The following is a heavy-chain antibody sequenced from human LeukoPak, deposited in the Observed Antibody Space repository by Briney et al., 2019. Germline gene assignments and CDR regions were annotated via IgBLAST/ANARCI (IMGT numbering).Heavy chain of an antibody. Sequence: SQTLSLTCTVSGASIGSGDYYWSWIRQPPGKGLEWIGYIYDSGSTYYNPSLKSRITISVDTSENRFSLKLSSVTATDTAVYYCARDCSGGSCYGAFDIWGQGTMVTVSS. J-gene: IGHJ3*02. CDR1: GASIGSGDYY. V-gene: IGHV4-30-4*01. CDR2: IYDSGST. D-gene: IGHD2-15*01. CDR3: ARDCSGGSCYGAFDI.